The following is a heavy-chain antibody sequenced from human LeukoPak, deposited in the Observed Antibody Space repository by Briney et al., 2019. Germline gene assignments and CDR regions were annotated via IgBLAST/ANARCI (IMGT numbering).Heavy chain of an antibody. Sequence: PGGSLRLSCAASGFTFSSYWMSWVRQAPGKGLEWVANIKQDGSEKYYVDSVKGRFTISRDNAKNSLYLQMNSLRAEDTAVYYCARDEAAPKYYYDSSGYYREWGQGTLVTVSS. V-gene: IGHV3-7*01. J-gene: IGHJ4*02. CDR2: IKQDGSEK. D-gene: IGHD3-22*01. CDR1: GFTFSSYW. CDR3: ARDEAAPKYYYDSSGYYRE.